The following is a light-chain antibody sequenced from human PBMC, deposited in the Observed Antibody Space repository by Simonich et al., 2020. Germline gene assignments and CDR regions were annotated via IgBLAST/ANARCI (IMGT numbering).Light chain of an antibody. Sequence: QSALTQPASVSGSPGQSITISCTGTSSDVGGYNYVSWDQKHPGKAPKLMIYDVSKRPSGVSTRFSGSKSGNTASLTISGLQAEDEADYYCSSYTSSSTLVFGGGTKLTVL. CDR2: DVS. V-gene: IGLV2-14*01. J-gene: IGLJ3*02. CDR1: SSDVGGYNY. CDR3: SSYTSSSTLV.